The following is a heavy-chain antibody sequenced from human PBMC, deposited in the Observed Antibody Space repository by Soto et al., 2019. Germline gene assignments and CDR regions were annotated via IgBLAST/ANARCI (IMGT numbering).Heavy chain of an antibody. Sequence: QVHLVQSGPEMKKPGASVKVSCKVSGSTITSNGIGWVRQAPGQGLEWMGWISTYNENMDSAPQLQGRLTMTTDTSTPTACMELTNLKFDDSALFYCAYVGGYSTGDYSFDLWGQGTPVTVSS. CDR3: AYVGGYSTGDYSFDL. CDR1: GSTITSNG. V-gene: IGHV1-18*04. CDR2: ISTYNENM. J-gene: IGHJ4*02. D-gene: IGHD5-18*01.